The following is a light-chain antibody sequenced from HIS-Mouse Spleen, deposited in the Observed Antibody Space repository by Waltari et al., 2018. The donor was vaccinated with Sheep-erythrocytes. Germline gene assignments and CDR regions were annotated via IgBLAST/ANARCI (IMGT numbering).Light chain of an antibody. CDR1: SSDVGGYNY. CDR2: DVS. CDR3: CSYAGSYNHV. J-gene: IGLJ1*01. V-gene: IGLV2-11*01. Sequence: QSALTQPRSVSGSPGQSVTLSCTGTSSDVGGYNYASWYQQHPGKAPKLMIYDVSKRPSGVPDRFSGSKSGNTASLTISGLQAEDEADYYCCSYAGSYNHVFATGTKVTVL.